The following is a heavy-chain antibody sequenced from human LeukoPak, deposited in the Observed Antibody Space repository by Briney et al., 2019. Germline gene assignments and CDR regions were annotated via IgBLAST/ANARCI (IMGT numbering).Heavy chain of an antibody. D-gene: IGHD1-14*01. CDR1: GGTFSSYT. Sequence: ASLKVSCKASGGTFSSYTISWVRQAPGQGLEWMGGIIPILGIANYQQKFQSRVTITADKSTRTAYMELSILTPEDTAVYYCASSNRSTQIWGQGTLVTVSS. CDR2: IIPILGIA. CDR3: ASSNRSTQI. J-gene: IGHJ4*02. V-gene: IGHV1-69*02.